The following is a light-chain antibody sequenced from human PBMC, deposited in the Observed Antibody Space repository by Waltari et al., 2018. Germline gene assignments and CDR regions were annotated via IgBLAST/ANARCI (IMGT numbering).Light chain of an antibody. J-gene: IGLJ3*02. CDR1: SGRVTGNS. V-gene: IGLV6-57*03. CDR2: DNN. CDR3: QSYDNNIWL. Sequence: NFMLTQSHSVSESPGRTVTISCTRSSGRVTGNSMQWYQQRPGSAPTPVIYDNNQRPSGVPDRFSGSIDCSSNSASLTISGLKTEDEADYYCQSYDNNIWLFGGGTQVTVL.